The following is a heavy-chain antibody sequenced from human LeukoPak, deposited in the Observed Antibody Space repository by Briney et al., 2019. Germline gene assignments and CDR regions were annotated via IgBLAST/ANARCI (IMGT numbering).Heavy chain of an antibody. CDR1: GFIFNNYA. Sequence: GGSLRLSCAGSGFIFNNYAMHWVRQPPGKGLEWVPGISWNSGSIDYADSVKGRFTISRDNAKNSLYLQMNSLRVEDTAFYYCAKDNRRHYTSGPNPDSLHWGQGALVTVSS. V-gene: IGHV3-9*01. CDR2: ISWNSGSI. J-gene: IGHJ4*02. D-gene: IGHD6-19*01. CDR3: AKDNRRHYTSGPNPDSLH.